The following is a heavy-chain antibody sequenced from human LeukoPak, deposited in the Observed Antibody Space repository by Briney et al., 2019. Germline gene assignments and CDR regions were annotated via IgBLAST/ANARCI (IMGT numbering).Heavy chain of an antibody. CDR1: GGSFSGYC. CDR2: INHSGST. CDR3: ARGRIQLWSYYYYYMDV. Sequence: PSETLSLTCAVYGGSFSGYCWSWIRQPPGKGLEWIGEINHSGSTNYNPSLKSRVTISVDTSKNQFSLKLSSVTAADTAVYYCARGRIQLWSYYYYYMDVWGKGTTVTVSS. D-gene: IGHD5-18*01. V-gene: IGHV4-34*01. J-gene: IGHJ6*03.